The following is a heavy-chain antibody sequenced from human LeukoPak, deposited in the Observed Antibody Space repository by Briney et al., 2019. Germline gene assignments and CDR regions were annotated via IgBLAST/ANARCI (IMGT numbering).Heavy chain of an antibody. V-gene: IGHV3-9*01. CDR1: GFTFDDYA. Sequence: GGSLRLSCAASGFTFDDYAMHWVRQGPGKGLEWVSGISWNSGSIGYADSVKGRFTISRDNSKNTLYLQMNSLRAGDTAVYYCAKDSESYDSSGSTIDYWGQGTLVTVSS. J-gene: IGHJ4*02. CDR3: AKDSESYDSSGSTIDY. D-gene: IGHD3-22*01. CDR2: ISWNSGSI.